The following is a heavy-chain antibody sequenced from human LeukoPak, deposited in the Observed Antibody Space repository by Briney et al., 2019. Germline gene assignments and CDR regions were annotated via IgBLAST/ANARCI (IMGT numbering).Heavy chain of an antibody. CDR2: INPNSGGT. CDR3: ARERVLRFLEWLNWFDP. D-gene: IGHD3-3*01. J-gene: IGHJ5*02. V-gene: IGHV1-2*02. Sequence: GASVKVSCKASGYTFTGYYMHWVRQAPGQGLEWMGWINPNSGGTNYAQKFQGRVTMTRDTSISTAYMELSRLRSDDTAVYYCARERVLRFLEWLNWFDPWGQGTLVTVSS. CDR1: GYTFTGYY.